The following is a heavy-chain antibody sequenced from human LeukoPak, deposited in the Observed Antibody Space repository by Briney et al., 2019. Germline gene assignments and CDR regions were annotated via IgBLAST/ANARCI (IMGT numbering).Heavy chain of an antibody. CDR2: IYTSGST. CDR3: ARDNVAGISSGSRYYFDY. D-gene: IGHD3-10*01. Sequence: SETLSLTCTVSGGPISSYYWSWIRQPAGKGLEWIGRIYTSGSTNYNPSLKSRVTMSVDTSKNQFSLKLSSVTAADTAVYYCARDNVAGISSGSRYYFDYWGQGTLVTVSS. CDR1: GGPISSYY. J-gene: IGHJ4*02. V-gene: IGHV4-4*07.